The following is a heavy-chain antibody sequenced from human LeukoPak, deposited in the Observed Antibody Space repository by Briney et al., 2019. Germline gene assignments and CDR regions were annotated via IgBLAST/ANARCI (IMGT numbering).Heavy chain of an antibody. CDR3: SRSDHYYYYGMDV. D-gene: IGHD6-19*01. V-gene: IGHV4-34*03. CDR2: INHSGST. Sequence: SETLSLTCAVYGGSFSGYYWSWISQPPGKGLEWIGEINHSGSTNYNPSLKSRVTISVDTSKNQFSLKLSSVTAADTDVYYCSRSDHYYYYGMDVWGQGTTVTVSS. CDR1: GGSFSGYY. J-gene: IGHJ6*02.